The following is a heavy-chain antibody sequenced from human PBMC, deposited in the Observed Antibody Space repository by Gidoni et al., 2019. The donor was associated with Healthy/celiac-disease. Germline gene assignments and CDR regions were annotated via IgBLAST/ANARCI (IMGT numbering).Heavy chain of an antibody. CDR1: GYSISSGYY. CDR3: ARAAYYYDSSGYPTPYDAFDI. CDR2: IYHSGST. Sequence: QVQLQESGPGLVKPSETLSLTCTVSGYSISSGYYWGWIRQPPGKGLEWIGSIYHSGSTYYNPSLKSRVTISVDTSKNQFSLKLSSVTAADTAVYYCARAAYYYDSSGYPTPYDAFDIWGQGTMVTVSS. V-gene: IGHV4-38-2*02. D-gene: IGHD3-22*01. J-gene: IGHJ3*02.